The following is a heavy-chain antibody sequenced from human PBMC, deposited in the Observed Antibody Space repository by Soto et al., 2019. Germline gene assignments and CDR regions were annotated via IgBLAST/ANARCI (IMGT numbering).Heavy chain of an antibody. CDR2: TYYRSKGYN. J-gene: IGHJ6*02. CDR3: ARAGPDYYYYGLDV. Sequence: SQTLSLTCAVSGDSVSTNSAAWNWIRQSPSRGLEWLGRTYYRSKGYNDYAVSVKSRININADTSKNQISLQLNSVTPEDTAVYYCARAGPDYYYYGLDVWGQGTTVTVSS. CDR1: GDSVSTNSAA. V-gene: IGHV6-1*01. D-gene: IGHD3-10*01.